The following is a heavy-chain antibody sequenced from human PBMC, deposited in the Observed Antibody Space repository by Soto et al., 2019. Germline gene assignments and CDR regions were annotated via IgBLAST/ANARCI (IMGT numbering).Heavy chain of an antibody. V-gene: IGHV1-69*13. J-gene: IGHJ4*02. Sequence: SVKVSCKASGGTFSSYAISWVRQAPGQGLEWMGGIIPIFGTTNYAQKFQGRVTVTADESTSTAYMQLSSLRSEDTAVYYCARDLVSHSISGSHPSDYWGQGTQVTVSS. CDR2: IIPIFGTT. CDR1: GGTFSSYA. CDR3: ARDLVSHSISGSHPSDY. D-gene: IGHD1-26*01.